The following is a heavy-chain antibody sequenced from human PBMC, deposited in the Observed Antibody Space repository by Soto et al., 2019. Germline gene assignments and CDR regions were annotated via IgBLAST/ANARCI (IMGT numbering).Heavy chain of an antibody. D-gene: IGHD1-26*01. CDR1: GYSFTSYW. J-gene: IGHJ6*02. CDR3: AAYSGSFYYGMDV. V-gene: IGHV5-51*01. Sequence: GESLKISCKASGYSFTSYWIGWVRQMPGKGLEWMGIIYPGDSDTRYSPSFQGQVTISADKSISTAYLQWSSLKASDTAMYYCAAYSGSFYYGMDVWGQGATVTVSS. CDR2: IYPGDSDT.